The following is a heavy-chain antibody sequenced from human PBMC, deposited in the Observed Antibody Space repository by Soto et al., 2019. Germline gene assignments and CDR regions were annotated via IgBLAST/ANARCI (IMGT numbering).Heavy chain of an antibody. CDR3: AREVISPVHQGAEDAFEL. V-gene: IGHV4-30-4*01. CDR2: ILYSGTV. CDR1: GGSITSDNYF. J-gene: IGHJ3*01. D-gene: IGHD2-21*01. Sequence: QVQLQEAGPGLVKPSQTLSLTCTVSGGSITSDNYFWSWIRQPPGKGLEWIGYILYSGTVYYKSSLKSRVTISIDTSNNQFSLNLNSVTAADTAMYYCAREVISPVHQGAEDAFELWGQGTMVTVSS.